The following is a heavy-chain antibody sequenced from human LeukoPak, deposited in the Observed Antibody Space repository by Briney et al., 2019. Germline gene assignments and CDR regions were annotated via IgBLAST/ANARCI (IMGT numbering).Heavy chain of an antibody. CDR3: ARGYVLLWFGELRSGAFDI. D-gene: IGHD3-10*01. CDR1: GGSISSSSYY. CDR2: IYYSGST. J-gene: IGHJ3*02. Sequence: SETLSLTCTVSGGSISSSSYYWGWIRQPPGKGLEWIGSIYYSGSTYYNPPLKSRVTISVGTSTNQFSLKLVSWTAADTAVYYCARGYVLLWFGELRSGAFDIWGQGTMVTVSS. V-gene: IGHV4-39*01.